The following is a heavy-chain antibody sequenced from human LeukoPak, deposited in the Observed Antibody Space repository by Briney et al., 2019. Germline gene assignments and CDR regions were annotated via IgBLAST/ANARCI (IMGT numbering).Heavy chain of an antibody. V-gene: IGHV3-48*04. Sequence: GGSLRLSGAASGFTFSSYSMNWVRQAPGKGLEWVSFISSSSSTIYYADSVKGRFTISRDNAKNSLYLQMNSLRAEDTAVYYCARDRGGSYSAIDYWGQGTLVTVSS. CDR2: ISSSSSTI. D-gene: IGHD1-26*01. CDR1: GFTFSSYS. CDR3: ARDRGGSYSAIDY. J-gene: IGHJ4*02.